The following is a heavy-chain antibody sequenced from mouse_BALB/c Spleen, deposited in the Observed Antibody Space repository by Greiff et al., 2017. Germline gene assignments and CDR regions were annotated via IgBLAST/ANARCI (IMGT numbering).Heavy chain of an antibody. Sequence: VQLQQPGAELVRPGASVKLSCKASGYTFTSYWINWVKQRPGQGLEWIGNIYPSDSYTNYNQKFKDKATLTVDKSSSTAYMQLSSPTSEDSAVYYCTRSRITTGWFAYWGQGTLVTVSA. D-gene: IGHD2-4*01. V-gene: IGHV1-69*02. CDR3: TRSRITTGWFAY. CDR1: GYTFTSYW. CDR2: IYPSDSYT. J-gene: IGHJ3*01.